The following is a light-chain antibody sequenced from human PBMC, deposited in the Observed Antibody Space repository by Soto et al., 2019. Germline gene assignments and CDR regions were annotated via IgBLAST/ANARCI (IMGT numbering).Light chain of an antibody. V-gene: IGKV3-15*01. Sequence: DIVMTQSPATLSVSPGERATLSCRASQSVSSNLAWYQQKPGQAPRLLIFGASARPTGIPARISGSGSGTEFTLTISSLRSEDFAVYFCQQYYNWPRTFGQGTKVDIK. CDR3: QQYYNWPRT. J-gene: IGKJ1*01. CDR1: QSVSSN. CDR2: GAS.